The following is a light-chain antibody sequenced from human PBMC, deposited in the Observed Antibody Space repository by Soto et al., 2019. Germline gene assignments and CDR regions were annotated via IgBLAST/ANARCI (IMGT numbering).Light chain of an antibody. J-gene: IGKJ1*01. V-gene: IGKV3-20*01. CDR3: QQYGSSSWT. CDR2: GTS. CDR1: QSVSSSY. Sequence: GLTQYPGTLSLAPGERDTLSCRASQSVSSSYLARYQQKPGQAPRLLIYGTSSRATGIPDRCSGSGSGTDFTLTIRRLEPEDFAGCYCQQYGSSSWTFGQGTMVEIK.